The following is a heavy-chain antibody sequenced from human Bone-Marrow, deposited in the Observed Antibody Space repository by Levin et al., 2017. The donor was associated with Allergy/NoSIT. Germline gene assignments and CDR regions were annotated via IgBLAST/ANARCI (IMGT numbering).Heavy chain of an antibody. CDR3: ARVKGGVTGYFDY. CDR2: VYTSGRT. V-gene: IGHV4-61*02. Sequence: SETLSLTCTVSGRSISSGSYYWSWIRRPAGKGLEWIGRVYTSGRTDYNPALKSRGTISLDTSKNQFSLNLSSVTAADTAVEDSARVKGGVTGYFDYWGQGTLVTVSS. D-gene: IGHD3-16*01. CDR1: GRSISSGSYY. J-gene: IGHJ4*02.